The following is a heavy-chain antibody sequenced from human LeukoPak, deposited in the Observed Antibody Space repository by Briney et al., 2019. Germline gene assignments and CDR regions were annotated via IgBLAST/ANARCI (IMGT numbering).Heavy chain of an antibody. V-gene: IGHV1-18*01. Sequence: EASVKVSCKASGYTFTSYGISWVRQAPGQGLEWMGWISAYNGNTNYAQKLQGRVTMTTDTSTSTAYMELRSLRSDDTAVYYCARQDLGDYGRNYFQSWGQGTLVIVSS. CDR1: GYTFTSYG. D-gene: IGHD4-17*01. J-gene: IGHJ4*02. CDR3: ARQDLGDYGRNYFQS. CDR2: ISAYNGNT.